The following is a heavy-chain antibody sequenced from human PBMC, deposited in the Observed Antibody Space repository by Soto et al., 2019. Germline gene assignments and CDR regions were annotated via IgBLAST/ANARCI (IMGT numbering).Heavy chain of an antibody. CDR1: GVSIINLY. V-gene: IGHV4-59*11. J-gene: IGHJ4*02. CDR2: IYYSGIT. Sequence: PSEPLPLTWTVSGVSIINLYWIWIRQPPGKGLEWIGYIYYSGITNYNPPLKSRVTISGYTSRNHFSLILTSLTAADTAIYYCARANWYSEYWGQGTLVTVSS. CDR3: ARANWYSEY. D-gene: IGHD7-27*01.